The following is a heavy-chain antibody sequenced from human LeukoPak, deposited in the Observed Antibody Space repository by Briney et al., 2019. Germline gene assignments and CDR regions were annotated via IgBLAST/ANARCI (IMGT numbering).Heavy chain of an antibody. CDR2: ISSGSNTI. Sequence: GGSLRLSCAASGFTFSSYSMNWVRQAPGKGLEWISYISSGSNTIYYADSVKGRFTISRDNAKNSLYLQMNSLRAEDTAVYYCARDPHKWWSNPYAFDIWGQGTMVTVSS. CDR1: GFTFSSYS. D-gene: IGHD2-15*01. J-gene: IGHJ3*02. CDR3: ARDPHKWWSNPYAFDI. V-gene: IGHV3-48*04.